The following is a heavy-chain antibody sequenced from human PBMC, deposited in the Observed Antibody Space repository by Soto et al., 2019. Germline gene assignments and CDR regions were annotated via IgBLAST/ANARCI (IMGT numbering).Heavy chain of an antibody. V-gene: IGHV3-23*01. J-gene: IGHJ4*01. CDR3: AKGRGSSWTIDY. CDR1: GFNFRSYA. D-gene: IGHD6-13*01. CDR2: ISGSGGTS. Sequence: GGXLRLSCAASGFNFRSYAMSWVRRAPGKGLEWVSAISGSGGTSYFADSVRGRFTISRDNSKNTLYLQLSSLRVEDTAEYFCAKGRGSSWTIDYWGHGTLVTVSS.